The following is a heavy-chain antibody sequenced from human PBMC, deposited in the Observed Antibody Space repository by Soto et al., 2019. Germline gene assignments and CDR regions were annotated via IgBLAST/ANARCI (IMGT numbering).Heavy chain of an antibody. CDR2: IYYSGST. D-gene: IGHD3-10*01. Sequence: QVQLQESGPGLVKPSQTLSLTCTVSGGSISSGDYYWSWIRQPPGKGLEWIGYIYYSGSTYYNPSRTSRVTISVDPSRNQFSLKLSSVTAADTAVYYCARDANYYGSGPTGAPNWFDPWGQGTLVTVSS. J-gene: IGHJ5*02. V-gene: IGHV4-30-4*01. CDR3: ARDANYYGSGPTGAPNWFDP. CDR1: GGSISSGDYY.